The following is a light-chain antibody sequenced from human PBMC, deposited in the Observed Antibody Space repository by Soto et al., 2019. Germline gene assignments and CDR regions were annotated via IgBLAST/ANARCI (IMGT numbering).Light chain of an antibody. CDR1: HSVSSY. CDR3: QQHSNWPLT. V-gene: IGKV3-11*01. CDR2: DAS. J-gene: IGKJ4*01. Sequence: ETVLTQSPATLSLSPGEGATLSCRASHSVSSYLAWYQQKPGQAPRLLIFDASKRATGIPPRFIGSGSGTDFTLTISSLEPEDFAVYYCQQHSNWPLTFGGGTKVEIK.